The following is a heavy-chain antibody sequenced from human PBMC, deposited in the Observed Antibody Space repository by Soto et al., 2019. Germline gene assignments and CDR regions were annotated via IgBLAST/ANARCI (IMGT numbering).Heavy chain of an antibody. Sequence: LSLTCTVSGGSISSYYWSWIRQPPGKGLEWIGYIYYSGSTNYNPSLKSRVTISVDTSKNQFPLKLSSVTAADTAVYYCARVRYYDFWSGYYPYFDYWGQGTLVTVSS. CDR3: ARVRYYDFWSGYYPYFDY. V-gene: IGHV4-59*01. CDR1: GGSISSYY. D-gene: IGHD3-3*01. CDR2: IYYSGST. J-gene: IGHJ4*02.